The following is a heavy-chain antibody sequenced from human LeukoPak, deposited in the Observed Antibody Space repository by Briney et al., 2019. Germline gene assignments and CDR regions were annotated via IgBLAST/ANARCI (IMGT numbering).Heavy chain of an antibody. CDR2: INHSGST. V-gene: IGHV4-34*01. J-gene: IGHJ6*02. CDR1: GGSFSGYY. CDR3: ARGHQSSGSSYYYYGMDV. Sequence: PSETLSLTCAVYGGSFSGYYWSWIRQPPGKGLEWIGEINHSGSTNYNPSLKSRVTISVDTSKAQFSLKLSSVTAADTAVYYCARGHQSSGSSYYYYGMDVWGQGTTVTVSS. D-gene: IGHD6-19*01.